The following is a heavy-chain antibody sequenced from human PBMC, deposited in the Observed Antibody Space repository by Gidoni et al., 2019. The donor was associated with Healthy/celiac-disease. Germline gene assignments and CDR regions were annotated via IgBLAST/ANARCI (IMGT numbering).Heavy chain of an antibody. CDR1: GFTFSSYA. J-gene: IGHJ6*02. CDR3: AKDLEYYGSGSYSNYGMDV. D-gene: IGHD3-10*01. Sequence: EVQLLESGGGLVQPGGSLRLSCAASGFTFSSYAMSWVRQAPGKGLEWVSAISGSGGSTYYADSVKGRFTISRDNSKNTLYLQMNSLRAEDTAVYYCAKDLEYYGSGSYSNYGMDVWGQGTTVTVSS. V-gene: IGHV3-23*01. CDR2: ISGSGGST.